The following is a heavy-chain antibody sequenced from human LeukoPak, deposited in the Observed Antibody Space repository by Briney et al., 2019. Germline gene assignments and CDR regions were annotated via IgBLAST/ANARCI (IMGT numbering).Heavy chain of an antibody. D-gene: IGHD3-10*01. J-gene: IGHJ6*02. CDR2: INPNSGGT. CDR3: ARRGVWGFYYGSGTSMDV. Sequence: ASVKVSCKASGYTFTGYYMHWVRQAPGQGLEWMGWINPNSGGTNYAQKFQGRVTMTRDTSISTAYMELSRLRSDDTAVYYCARRGVWGFYYGSGTSMDVWGQGTTVTVSS. V-gene: IGHV1-2*02. CDR1: GYTFTGYY.